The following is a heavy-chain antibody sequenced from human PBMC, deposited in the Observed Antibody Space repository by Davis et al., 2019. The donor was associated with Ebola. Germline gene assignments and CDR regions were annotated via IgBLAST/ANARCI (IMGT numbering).Heavy chain of an antibody. D-gene: IGHD6-19*01. J-gene: IGHJ5*02. Sequence: AASVKVSCKASGGTFSSYAISWVRQAPGQGLEWMEGIIPIFGTANYAQKFQGRVTITADESTRTAYMELSSLRSEETAVYYCARDRSSGYLWVWFDPWGQGTLVTVSS. CDR2: IIPIFGTA. CDR1: GGTFSSYA. V-gene: IGHV1-69*13. CDR3: ARDRSSGYLWVWFDP.